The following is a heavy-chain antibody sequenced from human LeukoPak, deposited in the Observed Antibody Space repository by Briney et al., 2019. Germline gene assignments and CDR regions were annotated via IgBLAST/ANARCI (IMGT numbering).Heavy chain of an antibody. CDR3: AKEDVKHSSGYYYPFDY. CDR2: IRYDGSNK. J-gene: IGHJ4*02. D-gene: IGHD3-22*01. CDR1: GFTFSSYG. V-gene: IGHV3-30*02. Sequence: GGSLRLSCAASGFTFSSYGMHWVRQAPGKGLEWVAFIRYDGSNKYYADSVKGRFTISRDNSKNTLYLQMSSLRAEDTAVYYCAKEDVKHSSGYYYPFDYWGQGTLVTVSS.